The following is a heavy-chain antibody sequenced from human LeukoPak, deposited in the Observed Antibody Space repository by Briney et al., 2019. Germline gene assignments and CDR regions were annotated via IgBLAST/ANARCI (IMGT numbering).Heavy chain of an antibody. CDR3: AKKLAFFSNYDY. Sequence: GGSLRLSCTASGFTFSSYAMSWVRQAPGKGLEWVSTISGSGGSTYYADSVKGRFTISRDNSKNTLYLLMNSLRAEDTAVYYCAKKLAFFSNYDYWGQGTLVTVSS. CDR2: ISGSGGST. CDR1: GFTFSSYA. J-gene: IGHJ4*02. V-gene: IGHV3-23*01. D-gene: IGHD4-11*01.